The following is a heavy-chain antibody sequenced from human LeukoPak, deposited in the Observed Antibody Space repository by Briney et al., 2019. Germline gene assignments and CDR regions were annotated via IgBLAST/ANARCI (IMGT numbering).Heavy chain of an antibody. D-gene: IGHD1-26*01. CDR3: ASSGSYRFDY. CDR1: GFTFSSYS. CDR2: ITASGTAM. Sequence: GGSLIPSCAASGFTFSSYSMNWVRQAPGKGLEWVSHITASGTAMFYADSVKGRFTISRDNAKNSLYLQMNSLRDEDTAVYYCASSGSYRFDYWGQGTLVTVSS. J-gene: IGHJ4*02. V-gene: IGHV3-48*02.